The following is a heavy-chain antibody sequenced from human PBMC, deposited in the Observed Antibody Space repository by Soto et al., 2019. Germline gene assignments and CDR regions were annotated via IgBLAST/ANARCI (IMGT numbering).Heavy chain of an antibody. V-gene: IGHV1-69*13. CDR3: ARAIVGATGFTYYFDY. CDR1: GGTFSSYA. CDR2: IIPIFGTA. Sequence: AASVKVSCKASGGTFSSYAISWVRQAPGQGLEWMGGIIPIFGTANYAQKFQGRVTITADESTSTAYMELSSLRSEDTAVYYCARAIVGATGFTYYFDYWGQGTLVTVSS. J-gene: IGHJ4*02. D-gene: IGHD1-26*01.